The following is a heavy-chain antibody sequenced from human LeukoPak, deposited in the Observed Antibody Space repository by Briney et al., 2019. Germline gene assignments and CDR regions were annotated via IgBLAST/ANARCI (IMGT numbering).Heavy chain of an antibody. CDR2: ISWNSGSI. V-gene: IGHV3-9*01. Sequence: PGRSLRLSCAASGFTFDDYAMHWVRQAPGKGLEWVSGISWNSGSIGYADSVKGRFTISRDNAKNSLYLQMNSLRAEDTALYYCATDGDATGYWGQGTLVTVSS. CDR3: ATDGDATGY. J-gene: IGHJ4*02. D-gene: IGHD4-17*01. CDR1: GFTFDDYA.